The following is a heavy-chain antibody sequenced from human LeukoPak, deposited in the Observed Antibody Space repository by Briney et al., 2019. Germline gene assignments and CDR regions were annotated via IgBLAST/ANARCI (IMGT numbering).Heavy chain of an antibody. CDR1: GGSFSGYY. Sequence: SETLSLTCAVYGGSFSGYYWSWIRQPPGKGLEWIGEINHSGSTNYNPSLKSRVAISVDTSKNQFSLKLSSVTAADTAVYYCARGRRLSGSYFDYWGQGTLVTVSS. CDR3: ARGRRLSGSYFDY. D-gene: IGHD3-10*01. V-gene: IGHV4-34*01. CDR2: INHSGST. J-gene: IGHJ4*02.